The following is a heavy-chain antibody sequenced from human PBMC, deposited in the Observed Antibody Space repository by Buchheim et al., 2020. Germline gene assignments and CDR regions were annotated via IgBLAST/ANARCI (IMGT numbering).Heavy chain of an antibody. CDR3: AKDESVIFGVVIIPHYYYYYMDV. D-gene: IGHD3-3*01. J-gene: IGHJ6*03. CDR1: GFTFSSYG. Sequence: QVHLVESGGGVVQPGRSLRLSCAASGFTFSSYGMHWVRQAPGKGLEWVAVISYDGSNKYYADSVKGRFTISRDNSKNTLYLQMNSLRAEDTAVYYCAKDESVIFGVVIIPHYYYYYMDVWGKGTT. V-gene: IGHV3-30*18. CDR2: ISYDGSNK.